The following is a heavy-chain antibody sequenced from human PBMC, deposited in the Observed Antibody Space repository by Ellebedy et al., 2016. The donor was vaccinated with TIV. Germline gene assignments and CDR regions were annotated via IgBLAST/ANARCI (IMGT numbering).Heavy chain of an antibody. CDR1: GYSFSTYW. CDR2: IYPSDSYT. V-gene: IGHV5-10-1*01. J-gene: IGHJ4*02. D-gene: IGHD1-26*01. Sequence: GESLKISCEGSGYSFSTYWITWVRQMPGTGLESMGRIYPSDSYTKYSPSFQGHVTMSVDNYINTAYLQWSSLKASDTALYYCARFSGSYGGFDFWGQGTLVTVSS. CDR3: ARFSGSYGGFDF.